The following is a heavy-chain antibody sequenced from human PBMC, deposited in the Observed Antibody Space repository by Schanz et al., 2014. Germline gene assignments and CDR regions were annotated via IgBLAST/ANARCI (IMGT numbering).Heavy chain of an antibody. CDR1: GGSISSGGYS. Sequence: QVQLQESGPGLVKPSQTLSLTCAVSGGSISSGGYSWNWIRQPPGKGLEWIVYIYYSGSTYYNPSLKSRFPISVDTSKNQFSLKLSSVTAADTAVYYCARGGRTTYNYYYGMDVWGQGTTVTVSS. J-gene: IGHJ6*02. V-gene: IGHV4-30-4*07. D-gene: IGHD1-1*01. CDR3: ARGGRTTYNYYYGMDV. CDR2: IYYSGST.